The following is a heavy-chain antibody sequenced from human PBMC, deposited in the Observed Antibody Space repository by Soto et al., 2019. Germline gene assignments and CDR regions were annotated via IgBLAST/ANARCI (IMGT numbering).Heavy chain of an antibody. V-gene: IGHV3-23*01. J-gene: IGHJ5*02. CDR1: GFIYGDYA. CDR2: IGGVGGDT. D-gene: IGHD1-26*01. Sequence: DVQLLESGGGLLQPGGSLRLYCAASGFIYGDYAMSWVRQAPGKGLEWVSSIGGVGGDTYYAASVKGRFTISRDNSKNTLYLHMNSLRTEDTAVYYCARDAVPYNGKWDWFDPWGQGTLVSVSS. CDR3: ARDAVPYNGKWDWFDP.